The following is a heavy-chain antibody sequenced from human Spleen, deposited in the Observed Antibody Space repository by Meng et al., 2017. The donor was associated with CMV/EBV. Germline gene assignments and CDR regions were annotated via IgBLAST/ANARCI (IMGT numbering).Heavy chain of an antibody. CDR2: INPNSGGT. J-gene: IGHJ4*02. CDR1: GYTFTAYY. Sequence: ASVKVSCKASGYTFTAYYMHWVRQAPGQGLEWMGWINPNSGGTDYAQKFQGRVTMTRDTSISTAYMELSRLTSDDTAVYYCARGVGASSFDYWGQGTLVTVSS. D-gene: IGHD1-26*01. V-gene: IGHV1-2*02. CDR3: ARGVGASSFDY.